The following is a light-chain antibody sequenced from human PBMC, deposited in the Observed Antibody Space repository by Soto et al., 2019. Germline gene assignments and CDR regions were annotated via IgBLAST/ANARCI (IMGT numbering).Light chain of an antibody. J-gene: IGKJ2*01. CDR2: GAS. CDR3: QQYGNSPQT. V-gene: IGKV3-20*01. Sequence: VLTQSPGTLSLSPGKRGTLSCRASQTVTSSYLAWYQQKPGQAPRLLIYGASRRATGIPDRFSGSGSGTVFTLTISRLEPEDFAVYYCQQYGNSPQTFGQGTKLEIK. CDR1: QTVTSSY.